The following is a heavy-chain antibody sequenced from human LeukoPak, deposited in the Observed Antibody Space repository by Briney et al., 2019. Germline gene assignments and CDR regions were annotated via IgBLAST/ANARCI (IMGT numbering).Heavy chain of an antibody. CDR3: ARRGTRTWYDS. CDR2: INPNSGGT. V-gene: IGHV1-2*02. Sequence: ASVRVSCKASGYTFSDYYIHWVRQAPGQGLEWMGWINPNSGGTSYAQKFQGRVTMTRDTSISTAYMGLNRLRSDDTAVYYCARRGTRTWYDSWGQGTLVTVSS. CDR1: GYTFSDYY. J-gene: IGHJ5*01.